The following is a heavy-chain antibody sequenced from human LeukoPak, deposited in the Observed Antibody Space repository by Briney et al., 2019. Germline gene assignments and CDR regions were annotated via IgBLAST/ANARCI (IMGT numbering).Heavy chain of an antibody. Sequence: SQTLSLTCTVSGGSISSGGYYWSWIRQHPVKGLEWIGYIYYSGSTYYNPSLKSRVTISVYTSKNQFSLKLSSVTAADTAVYYCAAGQSRWYFDYWGQGTLVTVSS. CDR1: GGSISSGGYY. CDR3: AAGQSRWYFDY. J-gene: IGHJ4*02. CDR2: IYYSGST. V-gene: IGHV4-31*03.